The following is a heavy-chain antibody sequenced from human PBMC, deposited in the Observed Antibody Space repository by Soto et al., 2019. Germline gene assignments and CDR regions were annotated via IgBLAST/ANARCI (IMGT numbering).Heavy chain of an antibody. CDR3: AADVIGVAGDFDH. V-gene: IGHV1-58*01. D-gene: IGHD6-19*01. CDR2: IVVASGYS. CDR1: GFTFGSSA. J-gene: IGHJ4*02. Sequence: LVQSRPDVKKPGTSVKVSCKTSGFTFGSSAVQWVRQVRGQRLEWIGWIVVASGYSNVAQKFQDRVSLTRDLSTNTAFMALSSLTSEDSAMYYCAADVIGVAGDFDHWGQGTLVSVSS.